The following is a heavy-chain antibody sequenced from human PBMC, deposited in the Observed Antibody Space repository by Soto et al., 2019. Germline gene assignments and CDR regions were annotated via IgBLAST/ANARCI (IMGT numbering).Heavy chain of an antibody. J-gene: IGHJ2*01. V-gene: IGHV3-7*01. D-gene: IGHD2-21*01. CDR2: VKQDGSEK. CDR3: ARDGGPGGERYWYFDL. Sequence: GGSLRLSCAASGFTFSSYWMSWVRQAPGKGLEWVANVKQDGSEKYYVDSVKGRFTISRDNAKNSLYLQMNSLRAEDTAVYFCARDGGPGGERYWYFDLWGRGTLVTGSS. CDR1: GFTFSSYW.